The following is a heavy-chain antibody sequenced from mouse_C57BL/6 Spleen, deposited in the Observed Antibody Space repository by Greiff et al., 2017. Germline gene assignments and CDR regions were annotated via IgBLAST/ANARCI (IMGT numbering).Heavy chain of an antibody. Sequence: QVQLQQPGAELVRPGSSVKLSCKASGYTFTSYWMHWVKQRPIQGLEWIGNIDPSDSETHYNQKFKDKATLTVDKSSSTAYMQLSSLTSEDSAVYYCARSYYGSSYSCYFDCWGQGTTLTVSS. V-gene: IGHV1-52*01. D-gene: IGHD1-1*01. CDR2: IDPSDSET. CDR3: ARSYYGSSYSCYFDC. J-gene: IGHJ2*01. CDR1: GYTFTSYW.